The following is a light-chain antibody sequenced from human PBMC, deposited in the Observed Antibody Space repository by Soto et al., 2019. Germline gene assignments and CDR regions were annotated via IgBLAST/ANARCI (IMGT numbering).Light chain of an antibody. CDR3: QQYNSYKS. J-gene: IGKJ1*01. CDR1: QTISRQ. Sequence: DIPMTQSPSTLSASVGDRVTITCRASQTISRQLAWYQQKPGKAPKVLIYDASNLESEVPSRFSGSGSGTEFTLTLSSLQPDDFATYYCQQYNSYKSFGQGTKVEIK. CDR2: DAS. V-gene: IGKV1-5*01.